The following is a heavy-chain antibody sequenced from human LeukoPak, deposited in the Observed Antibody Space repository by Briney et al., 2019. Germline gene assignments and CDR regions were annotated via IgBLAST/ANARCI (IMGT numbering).Heavy chain of an antibody. J-gene: IGHJ4*02. D-gene: IGHD7-27*01. CDR3: AKDGGLWVSAHWGDS. V-gene: IGHV3-23*01. CDR1: GFTFSSYA. CDR2: ISGSGGST. Sequence: PGGSLRLSCAASGFTFSSYAMSWVRQAPGKGLELVSAISGSGGSTYYADSVKGRFTVSRDDSKNTLYLQMNSLRAEDTAVYYCAKDGGLWVSAHWGDSWGRGTLVTVSS.